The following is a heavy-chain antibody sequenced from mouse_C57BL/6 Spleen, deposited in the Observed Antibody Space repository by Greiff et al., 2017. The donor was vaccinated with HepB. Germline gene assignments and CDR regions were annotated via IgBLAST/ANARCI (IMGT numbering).Heavy chain of an antibody. D-gene: IGHD2-5*01. J-gene: IGHJ4*01. Sequence: QVQLKQSGAELVRPGASVTLSCKASGYTFTDYEMHWVKQTPVHGLEWIGAIDPETGGTAYNQKFKGKAILTADKSSSTAYMELRSLTSEDSAVYYCTRSGSNDAMDYWGQGTSVTVSS. CDR2: IDPETGGT. V-gene: IGHV1-15*01. CDR3: TRSGSNDAMDY. CDR1: GYTFTDYE.